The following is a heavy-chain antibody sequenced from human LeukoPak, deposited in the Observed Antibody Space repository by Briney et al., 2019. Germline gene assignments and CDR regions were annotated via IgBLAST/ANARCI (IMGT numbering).Heavy chain of an antibody. J-gene: IGHJ6*02. V-gene: IGHV3-33*08. CDR3: AREKYNWNDFLGMDV. D-gene: IGHD1-20*01. Sequence: GGSLRLSCAASGFTFSSYAMSWVRQAPGKGLEWVAVIWYDGSNKYYADSVKGRFTISRDNSKNTLYLQMNSLRAEDTAVYYCAREKYNWNDFLGMDVWGQGTTVTVSS. CDR2: IWYDGSNK. CDR1: GFTFSSYA.